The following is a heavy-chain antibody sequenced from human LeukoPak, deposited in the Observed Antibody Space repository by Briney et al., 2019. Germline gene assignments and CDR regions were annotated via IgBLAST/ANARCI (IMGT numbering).Heavy chain of an antibody. CDR2: INPNSGGT. J-gene: IGHJ5*02. Sequence: ASVKVSCKASGYTFTGYYMHWVRQAPGQGLEWMGWINPNSGGTNYAQKFQGRVTMTRDTSISTAYMELSRLRSDDTAVYYCASSIAVVGTNWFDPWGQGTLVTVSS. CDR3: ASSIAVVGTNWFDP. V-gene: IGHV1-2*02. CDR1: GYTFTGYY. D-gene: IGHD6-19*01.